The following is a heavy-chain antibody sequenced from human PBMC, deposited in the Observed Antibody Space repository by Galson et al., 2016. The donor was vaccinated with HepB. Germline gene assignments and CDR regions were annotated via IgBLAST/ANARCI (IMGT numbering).Heavy chain of an antibody. V-gene: IGHV4-39*01. CDR1: GVSTSSTRYY. CDR3: AKVNRVLADY. CDR2: IFYSGKT. D-gene: IGHD1-14*01. J-gene: IGHJ4*02. Sequence: SETLSLTCSVSGVSTSSTRYYWGWIRQNPGKGLEWLGSIFYSGKTYYNPSLKSRITISVDTSRNQFSLKLSSVTAADTAIYYCAKVNRVLADYWGQGTLVTVSS.